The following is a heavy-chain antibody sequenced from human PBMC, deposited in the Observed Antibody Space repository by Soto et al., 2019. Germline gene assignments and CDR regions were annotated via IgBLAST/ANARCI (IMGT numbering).Heavy chain of an antibody. J-gene: IGHJ4*02. Sequence: GGSLRLSCAASGFTFSSYSMNWVRQAPGKGLEWVSYISSSSSTIYYADSVKGRFTISRDNAKNSLYLQMNSLRAEDTAVYYCARDRGEHSQWLVKYFDYWGQGTLVTVSS. CDR2: ISSSSSTI. D-gene: IGHD6-19*01. CDR1: GFTFSSYS. V-gene: IGHV3-48*01. CDR3: ARDRGEHSQWLVKYFDY.